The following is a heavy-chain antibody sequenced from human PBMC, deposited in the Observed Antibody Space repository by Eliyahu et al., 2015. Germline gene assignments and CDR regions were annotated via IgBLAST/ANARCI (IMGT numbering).Heavy chain of an antibody. CDR1: FTFSNAW. J-gene: IGHJ3*02. CDR2: VKSKSVGGTS. V-gene: IGHV3-15*01. Sequence: FTFSNAWMSWVRQAXGKGLEWVGRVKSKSVGGTSDYGTPVKGRFTISRDDSKNTVYLQMDSLKTEDTAMYYCSKDNAFNTWGQGTMVTVSP. CDR3: SKDNAFNT.